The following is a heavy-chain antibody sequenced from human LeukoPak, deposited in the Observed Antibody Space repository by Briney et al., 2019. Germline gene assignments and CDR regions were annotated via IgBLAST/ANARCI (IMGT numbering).Heavy chain of an antibody. J-gene: IGHJ5*02. CDR1: GGSISSSSYY. V-gene: IGHV4-39*02. CDR3: AREYYDILTGYYISGFDP. Sequence: PSETLSLTCTVSGGSISSSSYYWGWIRQPPGKGLEWIGSTYYSGSTCYNPSLKSRVTISVDTSKNQFSLKLSSVTAADTAVYYCAREYYDILTGYYISGFDPWGQGTLVTVSS. D-gene: IGHD3-9*01. CDR2: TYYSGST.